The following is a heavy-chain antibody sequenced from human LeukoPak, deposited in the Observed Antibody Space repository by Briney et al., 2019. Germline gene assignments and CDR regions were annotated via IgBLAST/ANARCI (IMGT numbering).Heavy chain of an antibody. CDR2: LSHDGNTK. CDR1: GFSFISYG. V-gene: IGHV3-30*03. CDR3: AREGRSLRLYYFEY. Sequence: GGSLRLSCAASGFSFISYGIHWVRQGPGKGLEWAAFLSHDGNTKYNADSVKGRFIMSRDNSKNTVFLQMDSLKPEDTAVYYCAREGRSLRLYYFEYWGQGTLVTVSS. J-gene: IGHJ4*02.